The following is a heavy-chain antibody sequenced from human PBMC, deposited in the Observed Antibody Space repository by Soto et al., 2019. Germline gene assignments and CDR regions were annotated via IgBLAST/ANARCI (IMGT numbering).Heavy chain of an antibody. CDR3: ARKRAAGGMGSSGSYSVFYFDY. V-gene: IGHV4-34*01. D-gene: IGHD1-26*01. Sequence: QVQLQQWGAGLLKPSETLSLTCDVYGGSFSGYYWSWIRQPPGKGLEWIGEFNHSGSTNYNPSLKSRVTISVDTSKNQFSLKLSSVTAADTAVYYCARKRAAGGMGSSGSYSVFYFDYWGQGTLVTVSS. J-gene: IGHJ4*02. CDR2: FNHSGST. CDR1: GGSFSGYY.